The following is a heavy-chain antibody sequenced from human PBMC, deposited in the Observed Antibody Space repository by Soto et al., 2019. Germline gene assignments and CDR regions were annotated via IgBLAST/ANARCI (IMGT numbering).Heavy chain of an antibody. CDR3: ARGHYDFWSGYYYYGMDV. D-gene: IGHD3-3*01. V-gene: IGHV3-53*01. CDR2: IYSGGST. CDR1: GFTVSSNY. Sequence: QPGGSLRLSCAASGFTVSSNYMSWVRQAPGKGLEWVSVIYSGGSTYYADSVKGRFTISRDNSKNTLYLQMNSLRAEDTAVYYCARGHYDFWSGYYYYGMDVWGQGTTVTVSS. J-gene: IGHJ6*02.